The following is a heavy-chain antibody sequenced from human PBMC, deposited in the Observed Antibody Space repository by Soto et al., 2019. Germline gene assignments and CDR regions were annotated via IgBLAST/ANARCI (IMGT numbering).Heavy chain of an antibody. V-gene: IGHV4-61*08. CDR1: GGSISSGGYY. Sequence: PSETLSLTCTVSGGSISSGGYYWSWIRQHPGKGLEWIGYIYYSGSTNYNPSLKSRVTISVDTSKNQFSLKLSSVTAADTAVYYCARHRTREFDWLSGVYGMDVWGQGTTVTVSS. J-gene: IGHJ6*02. D-gene: IGHD3-9*01. CDR3: ARHRTREFDWLSGVYGMDV. CDR2: IYYSGST.